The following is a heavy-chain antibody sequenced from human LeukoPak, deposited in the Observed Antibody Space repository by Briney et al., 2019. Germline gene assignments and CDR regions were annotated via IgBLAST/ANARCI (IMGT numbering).Heavy chain of an antibody. Sequence: GGSLRLSCAASGFTFSSYAMSWVRQAPGKGLEWVSAISGSGGSTYYADPVKGRFTISRDNSKNTLYLQMNSLRAEDTAVYYCATSPGGTNFDYWGQGTLVTVSS. CDR3: ATSPGGTNFDY. CDR1: GFTFSSYA. V-gene: IGHV3-23*01. CDR2: ISGSGGST. J-gene: IGHJ4*02. D-gene: IGHD1-1*01.